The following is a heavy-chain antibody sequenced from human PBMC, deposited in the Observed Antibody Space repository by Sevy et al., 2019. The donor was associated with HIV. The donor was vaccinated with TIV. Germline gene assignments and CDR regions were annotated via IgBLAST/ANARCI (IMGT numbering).Heavy chain of an antibody. CDR1: GFTFSSYA. CDR2: ISGSGGST. Sequence: GGSLRLSCAASGFTFSSYAMSWVRQAPGKGLEWVSAISGSGGSTYYADSVKGRFTISRDNSKNTLYLQMNSLRAEDTAVYYYAKGNEYYYYYYMDVWGKGTTVTVSS. V-gene: IGHV3-23*01. CDR3: AKGNEYYYYYYMDV. J-gene: IGHJ6*03. D-gene: IGHD2-8*01.